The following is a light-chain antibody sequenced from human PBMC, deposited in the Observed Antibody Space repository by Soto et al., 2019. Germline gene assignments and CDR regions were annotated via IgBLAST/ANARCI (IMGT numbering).Light chain of an antibody. CDR3: AAWDDSLNGPG. CDR1: SSNIGSNT. V-gene: IGLV1-44*01. CDR2: SNN. J-gene: IGLJ2*01. Sequence: QSVLTQPPSASGTPGQRVTISCSGSSSNIGSNTVNWYQQLPGTAPKLLIYSNNQRPSGVPDRFSGSKSGTSASLAISGLQSEDEADYYCAAWDDSLNGPGFGGGTKLNRP.